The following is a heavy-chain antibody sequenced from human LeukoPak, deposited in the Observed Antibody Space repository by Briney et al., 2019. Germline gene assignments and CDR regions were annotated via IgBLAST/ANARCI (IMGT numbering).Heavy chain of an antibody. J-gene: IGHJ5*02. CDR1: GYTFTSYG. CDR3: ARDSLSIVVMIDTRPVGYNWCDP. V-gene: IGHV1-18*01. CDR2: ISAYNGNT. Sequence: ASVKVSCKASGYTFTSYGISWVRQAPGQGLEWMGWISAYNGNTNYAQKLQGRVTMTTDTSTSTAYMELRSLRSDDTAVYYCARDSLSIVVMIDTRPVGYNWCDPWGQGTLVTVSS. D-gene: IGHD2-21*01.